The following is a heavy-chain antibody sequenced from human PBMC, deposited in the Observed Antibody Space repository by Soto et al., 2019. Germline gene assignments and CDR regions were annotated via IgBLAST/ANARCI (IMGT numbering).Heavy chain of an antibody. CDR1: GGSISGRNW. V-gene: IGHV4-4*02. CDR3: AGDMNSVWFFS. D-gene: IGHD6-19*01. Sequence: SETLSLTCVVSGGSISGRNWWSWVRQAPGKGLEWIGEVFHSGDTTYTPSLRSRVTISVDKSKNRFSLRLSSVTAADTAVYYCAGDMNSVWFFSWGQGTLVTVSS. CDR2: VFHSGDT. J-gene: IGHJ4*02.